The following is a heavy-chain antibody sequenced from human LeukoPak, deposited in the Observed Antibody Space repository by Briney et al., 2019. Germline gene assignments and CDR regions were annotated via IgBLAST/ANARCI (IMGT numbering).Heavy chain of an antibody. V-gene: IGHV1-69*01. CDR2: IIPIFGTA. D-gene: IGHD3-22*01. CDR1: GGTFSSYA. CDR3: ARALSVVILFDY. Sequence: ASVKVSCKASGGTFSSYAISWVRQAPGQGLEWMGGIIPIFGTANYAQKFQGRVTITADESTSTAYMELSSLRSDDTAVYYCARALSVVILFDYWGQGTLVTVSS. J-gene: IGHJ4*02.